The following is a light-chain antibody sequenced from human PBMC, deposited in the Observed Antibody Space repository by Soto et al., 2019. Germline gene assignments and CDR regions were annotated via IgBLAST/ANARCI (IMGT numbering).Light chain of an antibody. J-gene: IGLJ1*01. Sequence: QSALTQPPSVSGSPGQSVTISCTGTSSDVGTYNRVSWYQQPPGTAPKLMIYEVTNRPSGVPDRFSGSKSGDTASLTISGLQAEDEADYCCSSFTSSSTWVFGTGTKLTVL. V-gene: IGLV2-18*02. CDR1: SSDVGTYNR. CDR2: EVT. CDR3: SSFTSSSTWV.